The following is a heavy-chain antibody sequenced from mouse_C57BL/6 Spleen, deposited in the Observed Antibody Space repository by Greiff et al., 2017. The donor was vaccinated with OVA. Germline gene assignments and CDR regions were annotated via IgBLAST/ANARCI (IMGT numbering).Heavy chain of an antibody. CDR3: ARYYYGSPIYWYFDV. V-gene: IGHV1-55*01. Sequence: QVQLQQPGAELVKPGASVKMSCKASGYTFTSYWITWVKQRPGQGLEWIGDIYPGSGSTNYNEKFKSKATLTVDTSSSTAYMQLSSLTSEDSAVYYCARYYYGSPIYWYFDVWGTGTTVTVSS. CDR1: GYTFTSYW. D-gene: IGHD1-1*01. CDR2: IYPGSGST. J-gene: IGHJ1*03.